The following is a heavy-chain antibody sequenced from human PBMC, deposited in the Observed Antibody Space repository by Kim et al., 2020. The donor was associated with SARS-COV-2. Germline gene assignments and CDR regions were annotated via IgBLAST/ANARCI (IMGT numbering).Heavy chain of an antibody. Sequence: GGSLRLSWAASGFTFSSYTMNWVRQAPGKGLEWVSSITSSSRYIYYADSLKGRFTISRDNAKNSLYLQMNSLRAEDTAVYYCARDAGYSSGWVVDYWGQGTLVTVSS. CDR3: ARDAGYSSGWVVDY. CDR2: ITSSSRYI. J-gene: IGHJ4*02. CDR1: GFTFSSYT. V-gene: IGHV3-21*01. D-gene: IGHD6-19*01.